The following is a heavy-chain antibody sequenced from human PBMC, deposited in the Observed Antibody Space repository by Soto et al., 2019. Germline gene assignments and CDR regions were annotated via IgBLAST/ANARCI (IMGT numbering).Heavy chain of an antibody. J-gene: IGHJ5*02. Sequence: PSETLSLTCTVSGGSISSYYWSWIRQPPGKGLEWIGYNYYSGSTNYTPSLKSRVTISVDTSKNQFSLKLSSVTAAYTAVYYCARRLGYCSSTSCPRNGNWFDPWGQGTLVTVSS. CDR1: GGSISSYY. CDR2: NYYSGST. CDR3: ARRLGYCSSTSCPRNGNWFDP. D-gene: IGHD2-2*01. V-gene: IGHV4-59*01.